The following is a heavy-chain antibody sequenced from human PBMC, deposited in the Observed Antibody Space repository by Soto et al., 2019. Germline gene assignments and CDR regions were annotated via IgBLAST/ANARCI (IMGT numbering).Heavy chain of an antibody. D-gene: IGHD5-18*01. CDR1: GFTFSSYA. J-gene: IGHJ4*02. CDR2: ISYDGSNK. V-gene: IGHV3-30-3*01. Sequence: QVQLVESGGGVVQPGRSLRLSCAASGFTFSSYAMHWVRQAPGKGLEWVAVISYDGSNKYYADSVKGRFTISRDNSKNTLYLQMNSLRAEDTAVYYCARGGCSYGPGPIDYWGQGTLVTVSS. CDR3: ARGGCSYGPGPIDY.